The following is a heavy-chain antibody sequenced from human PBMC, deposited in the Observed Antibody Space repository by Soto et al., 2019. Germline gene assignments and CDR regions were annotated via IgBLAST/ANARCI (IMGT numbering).Heavy chain of an antibody. CDR3: ARIKISNRENNWFDP. CDR2: IYYSGSA. V-gene: IGHV4-61*01. J-gene: IGHJ5*02. CDR1: GGSVSSGSYY. Sequence: SETLSLTCTVSGGSVSSGSYYWSWIRQPPGKGLEWIGYIYYSGSAYYNPSLKSRLTISIDSSKTQFSLNLSSVTAADTAMYYCARIKISNRENNWFDPWGQGTLVTVSS. D-gene: IGHD1-26*01.